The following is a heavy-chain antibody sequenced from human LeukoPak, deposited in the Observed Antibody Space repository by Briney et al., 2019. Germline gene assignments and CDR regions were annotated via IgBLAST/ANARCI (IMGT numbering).Heavy chain of an antibody. CDR2: INHSGST. Sequence: SETLSLTCAVYGGSFSGYYWSWIRQPPGKGLEWIGEINHSGSTNYNPSLKSRVTISVDTSKNQFPLKLSSVTAADTAVYYCARVASGYYGRWFDPWGQGTLVTVSS. CDR1: GGSFSGYY. V-gene: IGHV4-34*01. J-gene: IGHJ5*02. CDR3: ARVASGYYGRWFDP. D-gene: IGHD3-22*01.